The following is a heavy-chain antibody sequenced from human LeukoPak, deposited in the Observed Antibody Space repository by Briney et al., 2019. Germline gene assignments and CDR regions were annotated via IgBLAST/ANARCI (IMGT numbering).Heavy chain of an antibody. CDR1: GFTFSSYG. D-gene: IGHD3-3*01. Sequence: SGGSLRLSCAASGFTFSSYGMHWVRQAPGKGLEWVAFIRYDGNNAFYVDSVKGRFTISRDNSKNTLYLQMNSLRAEDTAVYYCAKDQRNGMNPPTEDTYYDFWSGGAFDIWGQGTMVTVSS. V-gene: IGHV3-30*02. CDR3: AKDQRNGMNPPTEDTYYDFWSGGAFDI. J-gene: IGHJ3*02. CDR2: IRYDGNNA.